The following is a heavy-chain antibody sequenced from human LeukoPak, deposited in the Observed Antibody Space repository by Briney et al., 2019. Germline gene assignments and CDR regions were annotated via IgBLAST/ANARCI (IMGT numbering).Heavy chain of an antibody. Sequence: GGSLRLSCAASGFTFSSYAMSWVRQAPGKGLEWVSAISGSGGSTYYADSAKGRFTISRDNSKNTLYLQMNSLRAEDTAVYYCAKITAVGYYFDYWGQGTLVTVSS. CDR2: ISGSGGST. J-gene: IGHJ4*02. D-gene: IGHD3-10*01. CDR1: GFTFSSYA. CDR3: AKITAVGYYFDY. V-gene: IGHV3-23*01.